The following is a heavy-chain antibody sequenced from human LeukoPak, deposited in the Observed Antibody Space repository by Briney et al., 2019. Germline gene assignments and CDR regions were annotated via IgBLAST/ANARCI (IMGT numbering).Heavy chain of an antibody. CDR1: GGTFSSYA. Sequence: ASVKVSCKASGGTFSSYAISWARQAPGQGLEWMGGIIPIFGTANYPQKFQGRVTITADKATSTAYMELSSLRSEDTAVYYCAGGRTDIVVVPATLRNYYFDYWGQGTLVTVSS. CDR2: IIPIFGTA. CDR3: AGGRTDIVVVPATLRNYYFDY. D-gene: IGHD2-2*01. V-gene: IGHV1-69*06. J-gene: IGHJ4*02.